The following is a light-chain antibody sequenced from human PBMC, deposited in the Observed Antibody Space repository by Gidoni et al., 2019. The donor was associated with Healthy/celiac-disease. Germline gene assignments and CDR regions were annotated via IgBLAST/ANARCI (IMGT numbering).Light chain of an antibody. V-gene: IGKV3-15*01. CDR2: GAS. CDR3: QQYNNWPPSIT. CDR1: QSGSSN. Sequence: EIVMTQYPATLSVSPGERATLSCRASQSGSSNLAWYPQKPGQAPRLLIYGASTRATGIPARFSGSGSGTEFTLTISSLQSEDFAVYYCQQYNNWPPSITFGQETRLEIK. J-gene: IGKJ5*01.